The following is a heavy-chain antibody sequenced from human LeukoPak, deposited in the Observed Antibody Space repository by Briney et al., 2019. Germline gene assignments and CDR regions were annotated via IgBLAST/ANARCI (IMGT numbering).Heavy chain of an antibody. CDR1: GYTFTSYD. CDR2: MNPNSGNT. J-gene: IGHJ3*02. V-gene: IGHV1-8*03. CDR3: ARETRGYGDGFDI. Sequence: ASVKVSCKASGYTFTSYDINWVRQATGQGLEWMGWMNPNSGNTGYAQKFQGRVTITRNTSRSIAYMELNSLRSEDTAVYYCARETRGYGDGFDIWGQGTMVTVSS. D-gene: IGHD3-22*01.